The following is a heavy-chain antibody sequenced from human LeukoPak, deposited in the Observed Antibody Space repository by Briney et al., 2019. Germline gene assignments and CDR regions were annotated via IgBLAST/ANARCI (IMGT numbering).Heavy chain of an antibody. CDR2: MYCSGFT. Sequence: SETLSLTCSVSGVSISNSNYYWSWIRQPPGKGLEWIGTMYCSGFTDYNPSLKSRVTISVDTSKNQFSLKLSSVTAADTAVYYCAREVSLVTMVRGVRAFDIWGQGTMVTVSS. CDR3: AREVSLVTMVRGVRAFDI. V-gene: IGHV4-39*07. J-gene: IGHJ3*02. D-gene: IGHD3-10*01. CDR1: GVSISNSNYY.